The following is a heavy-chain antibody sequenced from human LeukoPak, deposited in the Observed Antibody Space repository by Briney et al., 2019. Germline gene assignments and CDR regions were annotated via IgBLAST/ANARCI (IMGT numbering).Heavy chain of an antibody. D-gene: IGHD5-18*01. CDR1: GVTFSNYG. J-gene: IGHJ4*02. Sequence: GRSLRLSCADSGVTFSNYGMQWVRQAPGKGLEWVALISYDESEKYYADSVKGRFTISRDNSKNTLYLQMNRLRAEDTAVYYCARELGYSYGYGYWGQGTLVTVSS. CDR3: ARELGYSYGYGY. CDR2: ISYDESEK. V-gene: IGHV3-30*03.